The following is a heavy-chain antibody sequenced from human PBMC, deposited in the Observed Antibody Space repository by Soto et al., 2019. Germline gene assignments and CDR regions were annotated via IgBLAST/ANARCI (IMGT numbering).Heavy chain of an antibody. V-gene: IGHV1-69*06. Sequence: ASVKVSCKASGGTFSSYAISWVRQAPGQGLEWMGGIIPIFGTANYAQKFQGRVTITADKSTSTAYMELSSLRSEDTAVYYCARAGRATKQLVLRLRGNAFDIWGQGTMVTVSS. CDR3: ARAGRATKQLVLRLRGNAFDI. CDR1: GGTFSSYA. CDR2: IIPIFGTA. J-gene: IGHJ3*02. D-gene: IGHD6-6*01.